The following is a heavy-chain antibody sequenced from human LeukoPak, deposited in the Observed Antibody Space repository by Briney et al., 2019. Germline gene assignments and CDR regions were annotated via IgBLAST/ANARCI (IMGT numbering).Heavy chain of an antibody. CDR3: ASAPYDYVWGSYRFDY. Sequence: GGSLRLSCAASGFTFSSYEMNWVRQAPGKGLEWVSYISSSGSTIYYADSVKGRFTISRDNAKNSLYLQMNSLRAEDTAVYYCASAPYDYVWGSYRFDYWGQGTLATVSS. CDR1: GFTFSSYE. CDR2: ISSSGSTI. D-gene: IGHD3-16*02. J-gene: IGHJ4*02. V-gene: IGHV3-48*03.